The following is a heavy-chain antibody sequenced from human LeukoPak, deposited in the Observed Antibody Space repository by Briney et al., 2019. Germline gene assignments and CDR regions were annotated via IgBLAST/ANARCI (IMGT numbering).Heavy chain of an antibody. J-gene: IGHJ4*02. D-gene: IGHD3-10*01. Sequence: GGPLRLSCAASGFTFSSYAMHWVRQAPGKGLEWVALISYDGSNEYSADSVKGRFTISRDNSKNTLYLQMNSLRAEDTAVYYCARAYGSGSTFHPDYWGQGTLVTVSS. CDR1: GFTFSSYA. CDR2: ISYDGSNE. CDR3: ARAYGSGSTFHPDY. V-gene: IGHV3-30-3*01.